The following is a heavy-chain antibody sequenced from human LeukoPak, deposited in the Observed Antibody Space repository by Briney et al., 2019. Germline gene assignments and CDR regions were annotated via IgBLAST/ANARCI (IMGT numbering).Heavy chain of an antibody. V-gene: IGHV3-73*01. CDR3: ARLFSRYFFDQ. CDR2: IDKKDKGYATAT. CDR1: GFTFSGSA. J-gene: IGHJ4*02. Sequence: GSLRLSCAASGFTFSGSAIHWVRQSSGKGLEWVGQIDKKDKGYATATAYAASVKGRFTISRDDSINTAYLQMKSLRVEDTAVYYCARLFSRYFFDQWGQGTLVTVSS. D-gene: IGHD3-9*01.